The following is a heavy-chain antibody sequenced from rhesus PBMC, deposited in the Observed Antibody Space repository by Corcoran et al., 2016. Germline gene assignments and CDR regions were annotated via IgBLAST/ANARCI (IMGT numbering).Heavy chain of an antibody. J-gene: IGHJ4*01. CDR1: GFSLSTSGMG. CDR3: ARVPVFSSWPDY. Sequence: QVTLKESGPALVKPTQTLTLTCTFSGFSLSTSGMGVGWIRQYSRKNLEWLELIYWDDDKRYSTSLKRKLTTSNDTSKNQLVLTMTNMDPVDTATYYCARVPVFSSWPDYWGQGVLVTVSS. CDR2: IYWDDDK. D-gene: IGHD6-13*01. V-gene: IGHV2-1*01.